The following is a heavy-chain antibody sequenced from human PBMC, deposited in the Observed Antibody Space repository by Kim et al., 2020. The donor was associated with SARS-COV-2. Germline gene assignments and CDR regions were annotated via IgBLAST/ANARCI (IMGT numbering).Heavy chain of an antibody. J-gene: IGHJ6*02. V-gene: IGHV4-4*07. CDR2: IYTSGST. CDR3: ARGASSSWYGLLVDPPGNQWDGMDV. D-gene: IGHD6-13*01. CDR1: GGSISSYY. Sequence: SETLSLTCTVSGGSISSYYWSWIRQPAGKGLEWIGRIYTSGSTNYNPSLKSRVTMSVDTSKNQFSLKLSSVTAADTAVYYCARGASSSWYGLLVDPPGNQWDGMDVWGQGTTVTVSS.